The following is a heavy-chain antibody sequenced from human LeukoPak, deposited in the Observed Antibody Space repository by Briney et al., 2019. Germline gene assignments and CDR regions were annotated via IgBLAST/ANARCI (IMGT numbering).Heavy chain of an antibody. Sequence: GGSLRLSCAASGFTFSSHGINWVRQAPGKGLEWVSGISPSGSISYYADSVKGRFTISRDNSKNTVSLQMNSLRAEDAAVYYCAKAPVTTCSGAYCYPFDYWGQGTLVTVSS. CDR1: GFTFSSHG. CDR3: AKAPVTTCSGAYCYPFDY. CDR2: ISPSGSIS. D-gene: IGHD2-15*01. J-gene: IGHJ4*02. V-gene: IGHV3-23*01.